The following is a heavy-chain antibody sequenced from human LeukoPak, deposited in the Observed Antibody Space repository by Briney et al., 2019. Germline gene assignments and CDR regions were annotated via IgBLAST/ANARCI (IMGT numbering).Heavy chain of an antibody. CDR3: ARDPVRHPYYFDY. Sequence: ASVKVSCKASGYTFTSYAMHWVRQAPGQRLEWMGWINAGNGNTKYSQKFQGRVTMTRDTSTSTVYMELSSLRSEDTAVYYCARDPVRHPYYFDYWGQGTLVTVSS. CDR1: GYTFTSYA. V-gene: IGHV1-3*01. D-gene: IGHD3-22*01. CDR2: INAGNGNT. J-gene: IGHJ4*02.